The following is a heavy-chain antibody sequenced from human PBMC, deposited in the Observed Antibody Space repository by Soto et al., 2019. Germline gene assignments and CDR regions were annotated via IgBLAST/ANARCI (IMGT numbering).Heavy chain of an antibody. Sequence: SETLSLTCTVSGGSISSGGYYWSWIRQPPGKGLEWIGYIYYSGSTYYNPSLKSRVTISVDTSKNQFSLKLSSVTAADTAVYYCARGTMVRGVIRAYFDYWGQGTLVTVSS. D-gene: IGHD3-10*01. CDR3: ARGTMVRGVIRAYFDY. CDR2: IYYSGST. V-gene: IGHV4-30-4*08. CDR1: GGSISSGGYY. J-gene: IGHJ4*02.